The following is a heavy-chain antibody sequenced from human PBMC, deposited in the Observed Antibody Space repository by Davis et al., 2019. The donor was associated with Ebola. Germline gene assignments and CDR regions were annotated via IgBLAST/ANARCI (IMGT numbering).Heavy chain of an antibody. V-gene: IGHV1-69*05. CDR2: IIPIFGTA. CDR1: AGTFSSYA. J-gene: IGHJ5*02. Sequence: SVKVSCKASAGTFSSYAISWVRQAPGQGLEWMGGIIPIFGTANYAQKFQGRVTMTRDTSTSTVYMELSSLRSEDTAVYYCARATVHWFDPWGQGTLVTVSS. D-gene: IGHD4-17*01. CDR3: ARATVHWFDP.